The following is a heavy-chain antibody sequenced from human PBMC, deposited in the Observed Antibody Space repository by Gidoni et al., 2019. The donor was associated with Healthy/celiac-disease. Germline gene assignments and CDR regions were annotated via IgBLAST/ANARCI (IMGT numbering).Heavy chain of an antibody. Sequence: LSLKSRVTISVDTSKNQFSLKLSSVTAADTAVYYCARGRGYSGYDHFDYWGQGTLVTVSS. D-gene: IGHD5-12*01. CDR3: ARGRGYSGYDHFDY. J-gene: IGHJ4*02. V-gene: IGHV4-30-2*05.